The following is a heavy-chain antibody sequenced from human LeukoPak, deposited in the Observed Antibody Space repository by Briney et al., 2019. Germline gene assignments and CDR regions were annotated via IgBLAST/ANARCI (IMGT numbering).Heavy chain of an antibody. Sequence: SETLSLTCTVSGDSITNNNYYWGWIRQPPGKGLEWIGNIYYSGSTYYTPSLKSRVTISVDTSKNQFSLKLSSVTAADTAVYYCARSLIVVVTAISYFDYWGQGTLVTVSS. V-gene: IGHV4-39*07. CDR1: GDSITNNNYY. CDR3: ARSLIVVVTAISYFDY. CDR2: IYYSGST. D-gene: IGHD2-21*02. J-gene: IGHJ4*02.